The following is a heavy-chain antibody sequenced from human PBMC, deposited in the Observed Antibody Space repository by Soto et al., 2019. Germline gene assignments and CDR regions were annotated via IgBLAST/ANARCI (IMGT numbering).Heavy chain of an antibody. CDR2: IWYDGSNK. CDR3: AREAFYGGNRRYYYYGMHV. Sequence: PGGSLRLSCAASGFTFSSYGMHWVRQAPGKGLEWVAVIWYDGSNKYYADSVKGRFTISRDNSKNTLYLQMNSLRAEDTAVYYCAREAFYGGNRRYYYYGMHVWGQGTTVTVSS. D-gene: IGHD4-17*01. J-gene: IGHJ6*02. V-gene: IGHV3-33*01. CDR1: GFTFSSYG.